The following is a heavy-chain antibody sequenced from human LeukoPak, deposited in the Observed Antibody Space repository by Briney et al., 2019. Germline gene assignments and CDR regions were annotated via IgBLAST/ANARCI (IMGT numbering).Heavy chain of an antibody. CDR3: ARDNDFGTNDF. CDR2: IYYNGNT. CDR1: GGSISSTRYH. Sequence: SETLSLTCTVSGGSISSTRYHWGWIRQPPGKGLEWIGTIYYNGNTYYAPSLKSRLTISVDTTKNQFSLKLSSVTAPDTAVYYCARDNDFGTNDFWGQGTLVTVSS. V-gene: IGHV4-39*02. J-gene: IGHJ4*02. D-gene: IGHD4-17*01.